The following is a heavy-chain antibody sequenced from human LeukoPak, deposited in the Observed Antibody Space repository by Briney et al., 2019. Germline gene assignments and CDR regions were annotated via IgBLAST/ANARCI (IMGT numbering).Heavy chain of an antibody. CDR3: AGMRSGSYYDY. V-gene: IGHV3-21*01. CDR2: ISSSSSYI. CDR1: GFTFSSYS. Sequence: GGSLRLSCAASGFTFSSYSMNWVRQAPGKGVEWVSSISSSSSYIYYADSVKGRFTISRDNAKNSLYLQMNSLRAEDTAVYYCAGMRSGSYYDYWGQGTLVTVSS. D-gene: IGHD1-26*01. J-gene: IGHJ4*02.